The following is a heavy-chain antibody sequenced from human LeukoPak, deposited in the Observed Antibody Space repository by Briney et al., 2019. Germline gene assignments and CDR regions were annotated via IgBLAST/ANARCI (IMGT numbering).Heavy chain of an antibody. V-gene: IGHV1-3*01. CDR1: EFTFTSSA. CDR3: ARVPAGAYYDFWSGPLGFDY. D-gene: IGHD3-3*01. CDR2: INAGNGNT. Sequence: SVKVSCKASEFTFTSSAMHWVRQAPGQRLEWMGWINAGNGNTKYSQKFQGRVTITRDTSASTAYMELSSLRSEDTAVYYCARVPAGAYYDFWSGPLGFDYWGQGTLVTVSS. J-gene: IGHJ4*02.